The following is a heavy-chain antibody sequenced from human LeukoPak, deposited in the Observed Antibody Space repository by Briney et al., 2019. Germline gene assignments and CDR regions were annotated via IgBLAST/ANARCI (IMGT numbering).Heavy chain of an antibody. Sequence: GGSLRLSCAASGFSFTASEMHWVRQAPGKGLEWLGRIKSSAHNYATTYAASVTGRFTILKDDSKNTAYLQMNSLRTEDTATCYCARLYCTTTNCYFSDAFDIWGRGTLVAVSA. CDR2: IKSSAHNYAT. D-gene: IGHD2-2*01. V-gene: IGHV3-73*01. CDR1: GFSFTASE. J-gene: IGHJ3*02. CDR3: ARLYCTTTNCYFSDAFDI.